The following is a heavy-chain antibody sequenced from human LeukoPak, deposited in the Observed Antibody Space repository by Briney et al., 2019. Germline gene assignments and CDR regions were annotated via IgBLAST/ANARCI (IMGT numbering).Heavy chain of an antibody. CDR3: ARDRYNWNDGYYYYMDV. CDR1: GGTFSSYA. CDR2: IIPIFGTA. J-gene: IGHJ6*03. D-gene: IGHD1-1*01. Sequence: SVKVSCKASGGTFSSYAISWVRQAPGQGLEWMGGIIPIFGTANYAQKFQGRVTITADESTSTAYMELSSLRSEDTAVYYCARDRYNWNDGYYYYMDVWGKGTTVTVSS. V-gene: IGHV1-69*13.